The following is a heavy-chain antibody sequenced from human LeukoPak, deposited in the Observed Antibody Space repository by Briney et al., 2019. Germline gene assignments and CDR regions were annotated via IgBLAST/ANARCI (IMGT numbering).Heavy chain of an antibody. CDR1: GFTFSSYG. V-gene: IGHV3-30*02. CDR2: IRYDGSNK. CDR3: AKDSYYYDSSGYYYDY. Sequence: PGGSLRLSCAASGFTFSSYGMHWVRQAPGKGVEWVAFIRYDGSNKYYADSVKGRFTISRDNSKNTLYLQMNSLRAEDTAVYYCAKDSYYYDSSGYYYDYWGQGTLVTVSS. D-gene: IGHD3-22*01. J-gene: IGHJ4*02.